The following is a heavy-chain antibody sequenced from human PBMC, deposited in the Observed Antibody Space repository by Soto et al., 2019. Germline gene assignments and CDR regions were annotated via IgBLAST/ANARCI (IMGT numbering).Heavy chain of an antibody. CDR3: AHSRNLITEDAQVGDFDY. CDR2: IYWDDDE. V-gene: IGHV2-5*02. Sequence: QITLKESGPTLVKSTQTLTLTCSFSGFSLTTDGEGVGWVRQSPGEALEWLAPIYWDDDERYSPSLKTRLTITKDISRNQVVLVMTNMEPVDTGTYFWAHSRNLITEDAQVGDFDYWGQGT. J-gene: IGHJ4*02. D-gene: IGHD1-26*01. CDR1: GFSLTTDGEG.